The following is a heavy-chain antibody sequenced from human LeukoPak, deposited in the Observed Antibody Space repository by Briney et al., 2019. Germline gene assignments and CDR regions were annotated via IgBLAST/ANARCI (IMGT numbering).Heavy chain of an antibody. CDR2: IIPIFGTA. J-gene: IGHJ6*03. CDR3: ARATVRSVVAATPDYYYYYYMDV. CDR1: GGTFSSYA. D-gene: IGHD2-15*01. V-gene: IGHV1-69*05. Sequence: GASVKVSCKASGGTFSSYAISWVRQAPGQGLDWMGGIIPIFGTANYAQKFQGRVTITTDESTSTAYMELSSLRSEDTAVYYCARATVRSVVAATPDYYYYYYMDVWGKGTTVTVSS.